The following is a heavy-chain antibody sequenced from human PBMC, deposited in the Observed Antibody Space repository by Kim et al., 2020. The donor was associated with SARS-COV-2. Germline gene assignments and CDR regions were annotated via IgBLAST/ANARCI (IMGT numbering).Heavy chain of an antibody. CDR1: GFTFSSYG. Sequence: GGSLRLSCAASGFTFSSYGMHWVRQAPGKGLEWVAVISYDGSNKYYADSVKGRFTISRDNSKNTLYLQMNSMRAEDTAVYYCAKESGSGNYYAWTYYYYGMDVWGQGTTVTVSS. CDR3: AKESGSGNYYAWTYYYYGMDV. D-gene: IGHD3-10*01. V-gene: IGHV3-30*18. CDR2: ISYDGSNK. J-gene: IGHJ6*02.